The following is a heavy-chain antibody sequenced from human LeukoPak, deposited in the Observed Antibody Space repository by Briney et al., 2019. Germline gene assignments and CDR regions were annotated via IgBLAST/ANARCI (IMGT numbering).Heavy chain of an antibody. CDR1: GGSISSSSYY. D-gene: IGHD6-19*01. CDR3: ARTTTQYSSGFLIQDAFDI. CDR2: IYYSGST. Sequence: SETLSLTYTVSGGSISSSSYYWGWIRQPPGKGLEWIGSIYYSGSTYYNPSLKSRVTISVDTSKNQFSLKLSSVTAADTAVYYCARTTTQYSSGFLIQDAFDIWGQGTMVTVSS. V-gene: IGHV4-39*01. J-gene: IGHJ3*02.